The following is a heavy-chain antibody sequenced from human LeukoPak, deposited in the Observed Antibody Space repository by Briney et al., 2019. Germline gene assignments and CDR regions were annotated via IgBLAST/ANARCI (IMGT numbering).Heavy chain of an antibody. D-gene: IGHD1-26*01. V-gene: IGHV3-74*01. CDR3: ARDPGSYSHDWYFDL. CDR1: GFTFSSYW. CDR2: INSEGKTT. J-gene: IGHJ2*01. Sequence: PGGSLRLSCAASGFTFSSYWMYWVRQAPGRGLVWVSRINSEGKTTHYADSAKGRFVISRDNAKNTLYLQMNSLRAEDTAVYYCARDPGSYSHDWYFDLWGRGTLVTVSS.